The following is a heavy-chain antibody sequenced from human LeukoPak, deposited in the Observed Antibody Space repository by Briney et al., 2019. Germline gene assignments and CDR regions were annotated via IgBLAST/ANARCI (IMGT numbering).Heavy chain of an antibody. D-gene: IGHD6-19*01. CDR3: AKDFWPRWLVLGYYFGY. CDR2: ISYDGSNK. CDR1: GFTFSSYG. V-gene: IGHV3-30*18. J-gene: IGHJ4*02. Sequence: PGGSLRLSCAASGFTFSSYGMHWVRQAPGKGLEWVAVISYDGSNKYYADSVKGRFTISRDNSKNTLYLQMNSLRAEDTAVYYCAKDFWPRWLVLGYYFGYWGQGTLVTVSS.